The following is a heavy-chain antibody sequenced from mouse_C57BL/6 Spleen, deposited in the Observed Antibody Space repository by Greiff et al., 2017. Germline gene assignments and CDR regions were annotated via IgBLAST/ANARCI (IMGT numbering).Heavy chain of an antibody. CDR2: IYPRDGST. CDR1: GYTFTSYD. CDR3: ARSPTVVPTGFAY. J-gene: IGHJ3*01. D-gene: IGHD1-1*01. Sequence: QVQLKQSGPELVKPGASVKLSCKASGYTFTSYDINWVKQRPGQGLEWIGWIYPRDGSTKYNEKFKGKATLTVDTSSSTAYMELHSLTSEDSAVYFCARSPTVVPTGFAYWGQGTLVTVSA. V-gene: IGHV1-85*01.